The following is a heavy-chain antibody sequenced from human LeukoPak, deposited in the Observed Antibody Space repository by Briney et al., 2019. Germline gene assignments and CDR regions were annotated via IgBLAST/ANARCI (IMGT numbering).Heavy chain of an antibody. CDR3: ARPRHYYYGMDV. Sequence: GASVKVSCKASGYTFTSYDINWVRQATGQGLEWMGWVNPNSGNTGYAQKFQGRVTMTRNTSISTAYMELSSLRSEDTAVYYCARPRHYYYGMDVWGHGTTVTVSS. J-gene: IGHJ6*02. V-gene: IGHV1-8*01. CDR1: GYTFTSYD. CDR2: VNPNSGNT.